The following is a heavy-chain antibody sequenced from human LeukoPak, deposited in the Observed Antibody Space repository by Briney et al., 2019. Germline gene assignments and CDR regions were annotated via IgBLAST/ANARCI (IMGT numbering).Heavy chain of an antibody. CDR3: ARPYYYGSGSPESY. J-gene: IGHJ4*02. Sequence: GASVKVSCKASGYTFTGYYMHWVRQAPGQGLEWMGWINPNSGGTNYAQKFQGRVTMTRDTSISTAYMELNRLRSDDTAVYYCARPYYYGSGSPESYWGQGTLVTVSS. D-gene: IGHD3-10*01. CDR1: GYTFTGYY. V-gene: IGHV1-2*02. CDR2: INPNSGGT.